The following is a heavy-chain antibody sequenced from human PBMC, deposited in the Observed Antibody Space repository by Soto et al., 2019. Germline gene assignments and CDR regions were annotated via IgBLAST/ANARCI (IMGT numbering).Heavy chain of an antibody. Sequence: QVQLVESGGGVVQPGRSLRLSCAASGFTFSSYGMHWVRQAPGKGLEWVAVISYDGSTKYYTDSVKGRFTISRDNSKNTLYLQMNSLRVEDAAVYYCAKDEGANYSDSSRSWGQGTLVIVSS. J-gene: IGHJ4*02. D-gene: IGHD2-21*01. CDR3: AKDEGANYSDSSRS. CDR2: ISYDGSTK. V-gene: IGHV3-30*18. CDR1: GFTFSSYG.